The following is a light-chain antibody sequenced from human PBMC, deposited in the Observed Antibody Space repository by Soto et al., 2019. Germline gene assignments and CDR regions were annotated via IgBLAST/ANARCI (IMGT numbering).Light chain of an antibody. CDR3: FSYAGSRV. CDR2: DVS. J-gene: IGLJ3*02. V-gene: IGLV2-11*01. Sequence: QSALTQPRSVSGSPGQSVTISCTGSSSDVGEYNYVSWYQHHPGNAPKLMLYDVSKRPSGVPDRFSGSKSGNTASLTISRLQAEDEANYYCFSYAGSRVFGGGTKVTVL. CDR1: SSDVGEYNY.